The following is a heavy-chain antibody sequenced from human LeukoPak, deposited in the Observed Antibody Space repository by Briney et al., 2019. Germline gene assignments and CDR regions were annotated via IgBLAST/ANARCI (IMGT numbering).Heavy chain of an antibody. CDR2: ISGYNGNT. V-gene: IGHV1-18*01. Sequence: ASVKVSCKASGYTFTSYGISWVRQAPGQGLEWMGWISGYNGNTNNAQKLQGRVTMTTDTSTSTAYMELRSLRSDDTAVYYCARERGLYCSSTSCYRISAGDWFDPWGQGTLVTVSS. CDR3: ARERGLYCSSTSCYRISAGDWFDP. CDR1: GYTFTSYG. J-gene: IGHJ5*02. D-gene: IGHD2-2*01.